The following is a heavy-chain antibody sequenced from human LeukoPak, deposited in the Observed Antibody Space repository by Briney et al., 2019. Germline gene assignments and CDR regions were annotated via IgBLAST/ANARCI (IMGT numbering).Heavy chain of an antibody. CDR3: ARRMGSSGPDYGMDV. V-gene: IGHV4-59*08. D-gene: IGHD6-19*01. Sequence: SETLSLTCTVSGGSISSYYWSWIRQPPGKGLEWIGYIYYSGSTNYNPSLKSRVTISVDTSKNQFSLKLSSVTAADTAVYYCARRMGSSGPDYGMDVWGQGTTVTVSS. CDR1: GGSISSYY. CDR2: IYYSGST. J-gene: IGHJ6*02.